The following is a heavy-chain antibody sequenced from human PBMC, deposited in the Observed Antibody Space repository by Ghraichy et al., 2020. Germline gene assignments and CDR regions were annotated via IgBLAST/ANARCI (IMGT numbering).Heavy chain of an antibody. D-gene: IGHD1-26*01. CDR1: GFTVSSNY. Sequence: GGSLRLSCAASGFTVSSNYMSWVRQAPGKGLEWVSVIYSGGSTYYADSVKGRFTISRDNSKNTLYLQMNSLRAEDTAVYYCARETGLLHYFDYWGQGTLVTVSS. CDR2: IYSGGST. J-gene: IGHJ4*02. CDR3: ARETGLLHYFDY. V-gene: IGHV3-53*01.